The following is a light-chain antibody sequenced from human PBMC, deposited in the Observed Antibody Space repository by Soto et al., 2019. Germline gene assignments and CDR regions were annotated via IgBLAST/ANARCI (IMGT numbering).Light chain of an antibody. CDR3: AAWDDSLNGFVV. J-gene: IGLJ2*01. CDR1: SYNIGSNT. Sequence: QSVLTQPPSASGTPGQRVTISCSGSSYNIGSNTVNWYQQLPGTAPKLLIYSNNQRPSGVPDRFSGSKSGTSASLAISGFQSEDEADYYCAAWDDSLNGFVVFGGGTKLTVL. CDR2: SNN. V-gene: IGLV1-44*01.